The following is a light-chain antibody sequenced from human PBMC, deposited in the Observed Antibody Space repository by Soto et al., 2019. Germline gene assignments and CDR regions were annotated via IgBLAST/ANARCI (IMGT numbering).Light chain of an antibody. V-gene: IGKV3-20*01. Sequence: EIVLTQSPGTLSLSPGERATLSCRASQTVTSGYLSCYQQKTGQAPRLLIYDASNRANGIPARFSGSGSGTDFTLPISSLQPEDFATYYCQQLLSTSSYTFGQGTKVDIK. J-gene: IGKJ2*01. CDR3: QQLLSTSSYT. CDR1: QTVTSGY. CDR2: DAS.